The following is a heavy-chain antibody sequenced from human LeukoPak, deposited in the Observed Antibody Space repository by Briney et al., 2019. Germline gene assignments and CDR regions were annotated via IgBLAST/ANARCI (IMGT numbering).Heavy chain of an antibody. CDR1: GFTFSSLA. D-gene: IGHD6-19*01. J-gene: IGHJ4*02. Sequence: GGSLRLSCAASGFTFSSLAMGWVRQAPGKGLEWVSVISDSGGTTYYADSVKGRFTISRDNSRNTLYLQMNSLRVEDTAVYYCAKDARRTSGWYFFDHWGQGTLVPVSS. CDR2: ISDSGGTT. V-gene: IGHV3-23*01. CDR3: AKDARRTSGWYFFDH.